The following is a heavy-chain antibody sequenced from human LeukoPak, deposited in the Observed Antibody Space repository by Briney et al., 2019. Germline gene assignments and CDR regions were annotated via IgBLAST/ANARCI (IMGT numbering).Heavy chain of an antibody. CDR2: ISGSGGST. J-gene: IGHJ4*02. CDR3: ARDLGAAAGTLY. Sequence: GGPLRLSCAASGFTFSSYAMSWVRQAPGKGLEWVSAISGSGGSTYYADSVKGRFTISRDNSKNTLYLQMNSLRGEDTALYYCARDLGAAAGTLYWGQGTLVTVSS. CDR1: GFTFSSYA. D-gene: IGHD6-13*01. V-gene: IGHV3-23*01.